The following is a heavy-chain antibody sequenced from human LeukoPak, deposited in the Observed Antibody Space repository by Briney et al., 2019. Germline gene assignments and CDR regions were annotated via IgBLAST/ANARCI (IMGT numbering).Heavy chain of an antibody. CDR2: INPNSGGT. D-gene: IGHD3-10*01. CDR3: ARDVDYYGSGSPNWFDP. V-gene: IGHV1-2*02. Sequence: ASVKVSCKASGYTFTGYYMHWVRQAPGQGLEWMGWINPNSGGTNYAQKFQGRVTMTRDTSISTAYMELSRLRSGDTAVYYCARDVDYYGSGSPNWFDPWGQGTLVTVSS. CDR1: GYTFTGYY. J-gene: IGHJ5*02.